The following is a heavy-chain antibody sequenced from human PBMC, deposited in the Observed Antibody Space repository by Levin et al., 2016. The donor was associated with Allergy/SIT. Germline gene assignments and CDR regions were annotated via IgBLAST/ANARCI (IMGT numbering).Heavy chain of an antibody. CDR3: ATMSGGPH. J-gene: IGHJ4*02. Sequence: WVRQAPGQGLEWMGWINPKSGYTSNAQKFQGRVTMTRDTSITTAYMEVTRLGSDDTAVYYCATMSGGPHWGQGTLVTVSS. V-gene: IGHV1-2*02. D-gene: IGHD2-15*01. CDR2: INPKSGYT.